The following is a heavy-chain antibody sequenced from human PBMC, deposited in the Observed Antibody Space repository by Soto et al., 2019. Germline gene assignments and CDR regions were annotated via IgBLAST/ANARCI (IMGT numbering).Heavy chain of an antibody. J-gene: IGHJ4*02. CDR1: GGSISSSNW. V-gene: IGHV4-4*02. D-gene: IGHD1-26*01. CDR2: IYHSGST. Sequence: SETLSLTCAVSGGSISSSNWWSWVRQPPGKGLEWIGEIYHSGSTNYNPSLKSRVTISVDKSKNQFSLKLSSVTAADTAVYYCASGGYSSGWIVGATIFDYWGQGTLVTVSS. CDR3: ASGGYSSGWIVGATIFDY.